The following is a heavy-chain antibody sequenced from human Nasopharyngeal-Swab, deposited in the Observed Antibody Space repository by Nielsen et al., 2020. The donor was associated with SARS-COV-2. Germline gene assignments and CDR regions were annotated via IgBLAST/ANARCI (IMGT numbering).Heavy chain of an antibody. V-gene: IGHV3-53*01. J-gene: IGHJ6*03. D-gene: IGHD3-3*01. CDR3: ARAYYDFWGGPGYYYYYMDV. Sequence: VRQAPGKGLEWVSVIYSGGSTYYADSVKGRFTISRDNSKNTLYLQMNSLRAEDTAVYYCARAYYDFWGGPGYYYYYMDVWGKGTTVTVSS. CDR2: IYSGGST.